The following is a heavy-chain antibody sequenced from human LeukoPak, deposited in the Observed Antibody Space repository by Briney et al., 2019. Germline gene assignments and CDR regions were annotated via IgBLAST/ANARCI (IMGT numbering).Heavy chain of an antibody. V-gene: IGHV1-69*02. CDR1: GGTLISYT. J-gene: IGHJ3*02. CDR2: IIPIFGIE. Sequence: SVKVSCKASGGTLISYTISWVRQAPGQGLEWMGRIIPIFGIENYAQKFQGRVTITADKSTSTAYMELSSLRSEDTAVYYCARVSEGAFDIWGQGTMVIVSS. CDR3: ARVSEGAFDI.